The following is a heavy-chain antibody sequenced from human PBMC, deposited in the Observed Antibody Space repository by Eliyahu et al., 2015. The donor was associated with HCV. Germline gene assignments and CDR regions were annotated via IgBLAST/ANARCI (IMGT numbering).Heavy chain of an antibody. CDR1: GFTFSSYL. V-gene: IGHV3-7*04. J-gene: IGHJ4*02. CDR2: IKQDGVEN. D-gene: IGHD1-1*01. Sequence: EVQLVESGGGLVQPGGSLRLWCAASGFTFSSYLMTWVRQAPGKGLEWVANIKQDGVENHYVHSVRGRFTISRDNAKNSLYLQMNSLRAEDTAVYYCARENWSYLDYWGQGTLVTVSS. CDR3: ARENWSYLDY.